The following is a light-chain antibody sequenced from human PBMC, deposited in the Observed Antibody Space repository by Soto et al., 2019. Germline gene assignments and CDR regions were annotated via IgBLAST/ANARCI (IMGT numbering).Light chain of an antibody. V-gene: IGKV3-11*01. CDR3: QQRSNWPPYT. Sequence: DIVLTQYPATLSLSPGERATLSCRSSQSVSSYLAWYQQKPGQVPRLLIYDASNRSTGIPARFSGSGSGTDFTLTISSLEPDDFAVYYFQQRSNWPPYTFVQGTKLEV. CDR2: DAS. J-gene: IGKJ2*01. CDR1: QSVSSY.